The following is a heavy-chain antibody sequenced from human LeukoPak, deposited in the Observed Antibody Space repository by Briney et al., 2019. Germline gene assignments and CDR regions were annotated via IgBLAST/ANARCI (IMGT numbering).Heavy chain of an antibody. J-gene: IGHJ4*02. V-gene: IGHV3-30*02. CDR3: AKKDGGYSYGYGDFDY. Sequence: GGSLRLSCAASGLTFSSYGMHWVRQAAGKGLEWVAFMRSDGSNKYYADSAQGRFTISSDNSKDTLFLHMYSLRAQDPAVYYCAKKDGGYSYGYGDFDYWGQGTLVTVSS. D-gene: IGHD5-18*01. CDR2: MRSDGSNK. CDR1: GLTFSSYG.